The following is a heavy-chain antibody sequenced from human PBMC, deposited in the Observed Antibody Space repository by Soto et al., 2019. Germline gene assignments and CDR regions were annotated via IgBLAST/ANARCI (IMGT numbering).Heavy chain of an antibody. V-gene: IGHV3-33*01. CDR3: ARDGDIAARLTRYYDMDV. Sequence: GGSLRLSCAASGFTFSSYGMHWVRQAPGKGLEWVAVIWYDGSNKYYADSVKGRFTISRDNSKNTLYLQMNSLRAEDTAVYYCARDGDIAARLTRYYDMDVWGQGTTVTVSS. D-gene: IGHD6-6*01. CDR2: IWYDGSNK. J-gene: IGHJ6*02. CDR1: GFTFSSYG.